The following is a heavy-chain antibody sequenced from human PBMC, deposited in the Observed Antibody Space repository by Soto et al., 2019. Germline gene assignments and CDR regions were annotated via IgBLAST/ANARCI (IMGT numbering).Heavy chain of an antibody. V-gene: IGHV4-59*01. CDR3: ARISSVDPYGYVNGGLDV. D-gene: IGHD5-18*01. J-gene: IGHJ6*02. CDR1: GGSIRSYY. CDR2: FYHSGNS. Sequence: SETLSLTCSVSGGSIRSYYWSWIRQSPERGLEWIGYFYHSGNSNYNPSLKSRVTISVDTSKNQLSLSLRSVTAADTAVYFCARISSVDPYGYVNGGLDVWGQGTTVTVSS.